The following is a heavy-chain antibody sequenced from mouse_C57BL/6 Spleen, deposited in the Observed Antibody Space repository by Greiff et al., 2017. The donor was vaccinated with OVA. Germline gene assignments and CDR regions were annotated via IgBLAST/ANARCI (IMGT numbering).Heavy chain of an antibody. J-gene: IGHJ4*01. CDR3: ARRGYGSSYYAMDY. Sequence: VKLLESGPELVKPGASVKISCKASGYAFSSSWMNWVKQRPGKGLEWIGRIYPGDGDTNYNGKFKGKATLTADKSSSTAYMQLSSLTSEDSAVYFCARRGYGSSYYAMDYWGQGTSVAVSS. V-gene: IGHV1-82*01. D-gene: IGHD1-1*01. CDR1: GYAFSSSW. CDR2: IYPGDGDT.